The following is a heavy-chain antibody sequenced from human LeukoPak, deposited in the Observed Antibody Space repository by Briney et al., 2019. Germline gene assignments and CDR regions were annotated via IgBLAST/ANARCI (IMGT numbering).Heavy chain of an antibody. CDR3: ARSTDYYDSSGYSRWFDP. V-gene: IGHV6-1*01. CDR2: TYYRSKWYN. J-gene: IGHJ5*02. CDR1: GDSVSSNSAA. Sequence: SQTLSLTCAISGDSVSSNSAAWNWIRQSPSRGLEWLGRTYYRSKWYNDYAVSVKSRITINPDTSKNQFSLQLNSVTAADTAVYYCARSTDYYDSSGYSRWFDPWGQGTLVTVSS. D-gene: IGHD3-22*01.